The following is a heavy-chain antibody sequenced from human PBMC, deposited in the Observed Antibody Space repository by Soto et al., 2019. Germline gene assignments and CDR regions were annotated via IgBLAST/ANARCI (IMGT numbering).Heavy chain of an antibody. V-gene: IGHV4-31*03. CDR1: GGSIRSGGYY. Sequence: SETLSLTCTVSGGSIRSGGYYWTWIRQHPGKGLEWIAYIYHSGYTFYNPSLKSRVTMSVDTSKNQFSLKLRSVTAADTAVYYCAKWEGLGSDYYYYAMDVWGQGTTVTVSS. CDR3: AKWEGLGSDYYYYAMDV. D-gene: IGHD1-26*01. J-gene: IGHJ6*02. CDR2: IYHSGYT.